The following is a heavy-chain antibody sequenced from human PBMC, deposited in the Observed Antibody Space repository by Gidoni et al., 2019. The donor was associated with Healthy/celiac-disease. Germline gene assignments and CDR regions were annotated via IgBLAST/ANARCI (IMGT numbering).Heavy chain of an antibody. CDR1: GYSFTSYW. J-gene: IGHJ4*02. V-gene: IGHV5-10-1*03. CDR2: IDPSDSYT. CDR3: ARHRSSSWNFDY. Sequence: EVQLVPSGAEVKKPGESLRISCKGSGYSFTSYWISWVRQMPGKGLEWMGRIDPSDSYTNYSPSFQGHVTISADKSISTAYLQWSSLKASDTAMYYCARHRSSSWNFDYWGQGTLVTVSS. D-gene: IGHD6-13*01.